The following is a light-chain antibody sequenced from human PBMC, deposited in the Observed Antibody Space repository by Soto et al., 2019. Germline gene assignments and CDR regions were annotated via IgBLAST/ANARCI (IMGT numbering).Light chain of an antibody. CDR1: QSVSSSY. V-gene: IGKV3-20*01. CDR3: QQYSKSPIT. Sequence: EIVLTQSPGTVSLSPGERATLSCRASQSVSSSYLAWYQQKPGQAPRLLISGASRRAPGTPDRFSGSGSGTDFTLTISSLQPEDFAVYSCQQYSKSPITFGQGTRLEIK. CDR2: GAS. J-gene: IGKJ5*01.